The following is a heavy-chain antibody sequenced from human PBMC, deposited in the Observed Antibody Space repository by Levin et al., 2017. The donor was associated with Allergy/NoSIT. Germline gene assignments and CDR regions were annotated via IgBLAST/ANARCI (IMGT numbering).Heavy chain of an antibody. D-gene: IGHD3-22*01. J-gene: IGHJ4*02. CDR2: ISHSGST. Sequence: PSETLSLTCAVYGGSFSGYYWSWIRQPPGKGLEWIGEISHSGSTNFNPSLKSRVTISLDTSKNQFSLKLSSVTAADTAVYYCARGEHYYDSSGYDYWGQGTLVTVSS. CDR3: ARGEHYYDSSGYDY. V-gene: IGHV4-34*01. CDR1: GGSFSGYY.